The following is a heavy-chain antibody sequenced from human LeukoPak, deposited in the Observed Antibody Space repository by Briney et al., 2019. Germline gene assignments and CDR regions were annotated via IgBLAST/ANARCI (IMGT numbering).Heavy chain of an antibody. D-gene: IGHD1-26*01. CDR1: GYTFTNYY. J-gene: IGHJ4*02. CDR3: AKIVGASNGYFDY. Sequence: ASVKVSCKASGYTFTNYYIHWVRQAPGQGLEWMGIINPSIGTTSYAQKFQGRVTMTRDTSTNTVYMELSSLRSEDTAVYYCAKIVGASNGYFDYWGQGTLVTVSS. CDR2: INPSIGTT. V-gene: IGHV1-46*01.